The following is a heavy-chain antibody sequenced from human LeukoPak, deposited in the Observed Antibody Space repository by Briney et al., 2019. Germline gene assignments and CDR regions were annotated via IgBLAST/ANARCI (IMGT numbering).Heavy chain of an antibody. J-gene: IGHJ4*02. V-gene: IGHV3-30*18. CDR1: GFTFSSYG. Sequence: GGSLRLSCAASGFTFSSYGMHWVRQAPGKGLEWVAVISYDGSNKYYADSVKGRFTISRDNSKNTLYLQMNSLRAEDTAVYYCAKVHHMVRGVSDYWGQGTLVTVSS. CDR2: ISYDGSNK. CDR3: AKVHHMVRGVSDY. D-gene: IGHD3-10*01.